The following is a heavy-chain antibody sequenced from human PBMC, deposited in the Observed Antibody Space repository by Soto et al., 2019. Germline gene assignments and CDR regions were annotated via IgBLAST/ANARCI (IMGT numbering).Heavy chain of an antibody. CDR3: TLRHDCSMGPIY. V-gene: IGHV2-5*01. D-gene: IGHD3-22*01. J-gene: IGHJ4*02. CDR2: AY. Sequence: QITLKESGPTLVKPTQTLTLTCTVSGFSLTTSGMTLGWIRQPPGKAPEWLALAYQYSPSLQTRLTFTKDTSKNQVVLTMTNVDPGDTATYYCTLRHDCSMGPIYWGQGIQVTVSS. CDR1: GFSLTTSGMT.